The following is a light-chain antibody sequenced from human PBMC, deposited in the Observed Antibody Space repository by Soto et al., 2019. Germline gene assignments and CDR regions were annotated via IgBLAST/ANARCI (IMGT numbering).Light chain of an antibody. Sequence: GDRVTITCQATQDIRKYLNWYQQKPGRAPKLLIYKASSLETGVPSRFSGSGSGTEFTLTISGLQPNDFATYYCQQYETFSGTFGPGTKVDNK. V-gene: IGKV1-5*03. CDR1: QDIRKY. J-gene: IGKJ1*01. CDR3: QQYETFSGT. CDR2: KAS.